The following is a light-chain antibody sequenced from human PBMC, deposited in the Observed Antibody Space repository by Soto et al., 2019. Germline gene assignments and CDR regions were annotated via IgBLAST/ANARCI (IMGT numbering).Light chain of an antibody. J-gene: IGLJ2*01. CDR2: SNN. CDR3: AAWDDSLNGHVV. V-gene: IGLV1-44*01. Sequence: QSVLTQPPSASGTPGQRVTISCSGSNSNIESNTINWYQQLPGTAPKLLIYSNNQRPSGVPDRFSGSKPGTSASLAISGLQSDDEADYYWAAWDDSLNGHVVFGGGTKLTVL. CDR1: NSNIESNT.